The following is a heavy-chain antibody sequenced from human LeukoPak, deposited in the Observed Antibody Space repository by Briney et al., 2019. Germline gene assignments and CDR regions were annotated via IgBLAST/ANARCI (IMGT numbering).Heavy chain of an antibody. CDR3: ARGAQGEQH. J-gene: IGHJ1*01. CDR2: INLNSGGT. V-gene: IGHV1-2*02. D-gene: IGHD2-21*01. CDR1: GYTFTDYY. Sequence: ASVKVSCKASGYTFTDYYMHWVRQAPGQGLEWMGWINLNSGGTNYVQTFQGRVTMTRDTSISTAYIELSRLRSDDTAVYYCARGAQGEQHWGQGALVTVSS.